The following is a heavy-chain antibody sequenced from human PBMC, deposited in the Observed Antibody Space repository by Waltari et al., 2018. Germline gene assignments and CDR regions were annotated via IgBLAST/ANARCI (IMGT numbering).Heavy chain of an antibody. D-gene: IGHD3-10*01. CDR3: ARGRFGEFLDY. J-gene: IGHJ4*02. CDR1: GYSISSGYY. Sequence: QVQLQESGPGLVKPSETLSLTCAVSGYSISSGYYWGWIRQPPGKGLEWIGSIYHSGSTYYNPSLKSRGTISVDTSKNQCSLKLSSVTAADTAVYYCARGRFGEFLDYWGQGTLVTVSS. V-gene: IGHV4-38-2*01. CDR2: IYHSGST.